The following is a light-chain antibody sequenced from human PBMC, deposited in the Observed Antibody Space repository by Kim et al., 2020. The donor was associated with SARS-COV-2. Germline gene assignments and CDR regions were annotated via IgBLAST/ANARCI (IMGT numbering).Light chain of an antibody. Sequence: SVSPGETAPLSCRAGQSVRSNLAWYQQKPGQAPRLLIFGASTRATGIPARFSGSGSGTEFTLTISSLQSEDFAAYYCQQYNNWPYTFGQGTKLEI. CDR3: QQYNNWPYT. CDR2: GAS. CDR1: QSVRSN. V-gene: IGKV3-15*01. J-gene: IGKJ2*01.